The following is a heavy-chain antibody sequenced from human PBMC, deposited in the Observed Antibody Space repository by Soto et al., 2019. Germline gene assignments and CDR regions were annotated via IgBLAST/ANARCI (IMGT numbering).Heavy chain of an antibody. J-gene: IGHJ6*02. D-gene: IGHD2-2*01. CDR3: AKGGTSHIYGIDV. V-gene: IGHV3-23*01. Sequence: VQLLETGGGLVQPGGSLRLSCKASGFIFQNFVINWVRQAPGKGLEWVSIIRGTGQYTFYADSVRGRFTFSRDNSENTVYLEMNSLRAEDTAIYFCAKGGTSHIYGIDVWGPGTTVIVSS. CDR2: IRGTGQYT. CDR1: GFIFQNFV.